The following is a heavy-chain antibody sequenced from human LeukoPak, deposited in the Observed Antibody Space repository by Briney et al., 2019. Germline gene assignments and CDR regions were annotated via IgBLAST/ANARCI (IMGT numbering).Heavy chain of an antibody. CDR3: AKDPYSSSWYNWFDP. D-gene: IGHD6-13*01. CDR2: ISGSGGST. Sequence: GGSLRLSCAASGFTFSSYAMSWVRQAPGKGLEWVSAISGSGGSTYYVDSVKGRFTISRDNSKNTLYLQMNSLRAEDTAVYYCAKDPYSSSWYNWFDPWGQGTLVTVSS. J-gene: IGHJ5*02. V-gene: IGHV3-23*01. CDR1: GFTFSSYA.